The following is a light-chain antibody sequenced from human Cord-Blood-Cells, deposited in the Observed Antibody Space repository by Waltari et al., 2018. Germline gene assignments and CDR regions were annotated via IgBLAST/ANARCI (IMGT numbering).Light chain of an antibody. CDR3: QQYYSTPYT. Sequence: AIRMTQSPFSLSASVGDRVTITCWASQGISSYLAWYQQKPEKAPKLFIYYASSLQSWVPSRFSGSGSGTDYTLTISSLQPEDFATYYCQQYYSTPYTFGQGTKLEIK. CDR2: YAS. J-gene: IGKJ2*01. CDR1: QGISSY. V-gene: IGKV1D-43*01.